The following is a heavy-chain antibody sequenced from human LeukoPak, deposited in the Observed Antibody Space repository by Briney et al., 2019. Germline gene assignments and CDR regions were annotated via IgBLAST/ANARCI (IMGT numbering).Heavy chain of an antibody. V-gene: IGHV3-33*01. J-gene: IGHJ3*02. CDR1: GFTFSSYG. CDR2: IWYDGSNK. CDR3: ARGMDHMVRDIDALDI. Sequence: GGSLRLPCAASGFTFSSYGMHWVRQAPGKGLEWVAVIWYDGSNKYYADSVKGRFTISRDNSKNTLYLQMNSLRAEDTAVYYCARGMDHMVRDIDALDIWGQGTMVTVSS. D-gene: IGHD3-10*01.